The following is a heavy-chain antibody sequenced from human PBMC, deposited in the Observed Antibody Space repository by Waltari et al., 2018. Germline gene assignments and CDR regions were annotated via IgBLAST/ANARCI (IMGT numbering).Heavy chain of an antibody. V-gene: IGHV1-69-2*01. CDR2: VDPEDGET. J-gene: IGHJ4*02. D-gene: IGHD3-10*01. CDR3: ATGRYGSGTGDYFDY. Sequence: EFQLVQSGAEGKKPGATVKISCKASVYTFTDYYMHWVHQAPGKGLEWMGRVDPEDGETIYAEKFQGRVTITADTSTDTAYMELSSLRSEDKAVYYCATGRYGSGTGDYFDYWGQGTLVTVSS. CDR1: VYTFTDYY.